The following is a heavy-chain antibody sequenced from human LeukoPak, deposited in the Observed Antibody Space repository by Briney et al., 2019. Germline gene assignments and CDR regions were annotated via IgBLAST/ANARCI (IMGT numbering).Heavy chain of an antibody. V-gene: IGHV4-39*07. Sequence: SETLSLTCTVSGGSISSSSYYWGWIRQPPGKGLEWIGEINHSGSTNYNPSLKSRVTISVDTSKNQFSLKLSSVTAADTAVYYCARGRRLTTVVTLGRYYYYMDVWGKGTTVTVSS. CDR2: INHSGST. J-gene: IGHJ6*03. CDR1: GGSISSSSYY. CDR3: ARGRRLTTVVTLGRYYYYMDV. D-gene: IGHD4-23*01.